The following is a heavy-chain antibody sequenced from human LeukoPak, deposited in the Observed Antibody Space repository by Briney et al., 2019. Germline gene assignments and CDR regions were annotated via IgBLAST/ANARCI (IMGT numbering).Heavy chain of an antibody. CDR1: GFTFSDYY. V-gene: IGHV3-11*01. CDR3: ARGCSGGSCYTPLWFDP. Sequence: GGSLRLSCAASGFTFSDYYMSWLRQAPGKGLEWVSYISSSGSTIYYADSVKGRFTISRDNAKNSLYLQMNSLRAEDTAVYYCARGCSGGSCYTPLWFDPWGQGTLVTVSS. J-gene: IGHJ5*02. CDR2: ISSSGSTI. D-gene: IGHD2-15*01.